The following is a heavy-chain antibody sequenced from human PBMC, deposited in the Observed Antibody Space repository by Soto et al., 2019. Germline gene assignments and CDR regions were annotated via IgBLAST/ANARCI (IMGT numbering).Heavy chain of an antibody. CDR1: GFTFSSYA. Sequence: GGSLRLSCAASGFTFSSYAMHWVRQAPGKGLEWVAVISYDGSNKYYADSVKGRFTISRDNSKNTLYLQMNSLRAEDTAVYYCARDQGQCDSSGYYCGMDVWGQGTTVTVSS. CDR3: ARDQGQCDSSGYYCGMDV. D-gene: IGHD3-22*01. V-gene: IGHV3-30-3*01. J-gene: IGHJ6*02. CDR2: ISYDGSNK.